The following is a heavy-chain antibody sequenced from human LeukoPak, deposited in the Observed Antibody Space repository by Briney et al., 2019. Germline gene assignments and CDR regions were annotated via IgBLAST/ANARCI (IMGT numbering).Heavy chain of an antibody. CDR3: AREGYDFWSGYYDY. Sequence: KPSETLSLTCAVSGYSISSGYYWGWIRQPPGKGLEWIGSIYHSGSTYYNPSLKSRVTISVDTSKNQFSLKLSSVTAADTAVYYCAREGYDFWSGYYDYWGQGTLVTVSS. D-gene: IGHD3-3*01. V-gene: IGHV4-38-2*02. CDR1: GYSISSGYY. CDR2: IYHSGST. J-gene: IGHJ4*02.